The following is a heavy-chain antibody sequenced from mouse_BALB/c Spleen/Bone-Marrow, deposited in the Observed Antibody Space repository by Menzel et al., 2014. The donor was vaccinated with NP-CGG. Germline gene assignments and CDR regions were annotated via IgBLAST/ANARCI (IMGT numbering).Heavy chain of an antibody. Sequence: VKLVESGPGLVAPSQSLSITCTVSGFSLTSYGVHWVRQPPGKVLEWLGVIWAGGSTNYNSALMSRLSISRDNSKSQVFLKMNSLQTDDTAMYYCARGSYYEGAMDYWGQGTSVTVSS. CDR3: ARGSYYEGAMDY. J-gene: IGHJ4*01. CDR2: IWAGGST. CDR1: GFSLTSYG. V-gene: IGHV2-9*02. D-gene: IGHD1-1*01.